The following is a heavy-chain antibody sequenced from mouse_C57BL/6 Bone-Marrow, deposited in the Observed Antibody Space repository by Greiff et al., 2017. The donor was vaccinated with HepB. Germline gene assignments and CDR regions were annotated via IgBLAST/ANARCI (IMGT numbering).Heavy chain of an antibody. J-gene: IGHJ4*01. Sequence: EVKLMESGGGLVQPGGSLKLSCAASGFTFSDYYMYWVRQTPEKRLEWVAYISNGGGSTCYPDTVKGRFTISRDNAKNTLYLQMSRLKSEDTAMYYCARRYAMDYWGQGTSVTVSS. CDR2: ISNGGGST. CDR3: ARRYAMDY. V-gene: IGHV5-12*01. CDR1: GFTFSDYY.